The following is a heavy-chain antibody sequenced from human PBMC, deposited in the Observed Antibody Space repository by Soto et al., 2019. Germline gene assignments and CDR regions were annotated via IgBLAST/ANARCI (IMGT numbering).Heavy chain of an antibody. CDR1: GFSLRISGMC. CDR2: IDWDDTK. J-gene: IGHJ4*02. Sequence: GSGPTLVNPTETLTLTCTFSGFSLRISGMCVSWIRQPPGKALEWLALIDWDDTKYYSTTLKTRLTISKDTSNTQVVLTMTNLDPVDSATYYCARIRDPWYFDSWGQGVLVTVSS. CDR3: ARIRDPWYFDS. V-gene: IGHV2-70*01.